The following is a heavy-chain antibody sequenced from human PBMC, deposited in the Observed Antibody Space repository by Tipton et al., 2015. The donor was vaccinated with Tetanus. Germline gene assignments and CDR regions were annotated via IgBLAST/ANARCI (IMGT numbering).Heavy chain of an antibody. CDR2: IYHTGTT. D-gene: IGHD6-6*01. CDR3: ARDSRLSYAMYV. V-gene: IGHV4-31*03. CDR1: GGSISSGGYY. J-gene: IGHJ6*02. Sequence: TLSLTCTVSGGSISSGGYYWSWIRKHPGKGLEWIGYIYHTGTTYYNPSFKSRVSISVDTSMSQFSLELNSVTAADTAVYYCARDSRLSYAMYVGGQGATVAVSS.